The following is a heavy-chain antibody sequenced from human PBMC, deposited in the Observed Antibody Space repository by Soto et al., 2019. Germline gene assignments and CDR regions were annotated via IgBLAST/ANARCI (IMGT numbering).Heavy chain of an antibody. D-gene: IGHD6-13*01. J-gene: IGHJ6*02. CDR2: INAGNGNT. CDR3: ARDFWQQLNHYGMDV. Sequence: ASVKVSCKASGYTFTSYSMHWVRQAPGQRLEWMGWINAGNGNTKYSQKFQGRVTITRDTSASTAYMELSSLRSEDTAVYYCARDFWQQLNHYGMDVWGQGTTVTVSS. CDR1: GYTFTSYS. V-gene: IGHV1-3*01.